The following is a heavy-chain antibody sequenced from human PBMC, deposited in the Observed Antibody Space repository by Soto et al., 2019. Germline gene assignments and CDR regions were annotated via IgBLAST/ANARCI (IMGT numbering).Heavy chain of an antibody. Sequence: PSETLSLTCTVSSGSVSSGGYFWSWIRQLPGKGLEWIGYIYHTGSTFYNPSLKSRVTISLDTSKSQFSLRLTSVTAADTAMYFCAGYSARSMFDSWGPGTLVTVSS. J-gene: IGHJ4*02. CDR2: IYHTGST. V-gene: IGHV4-31*03. CDR3: AGYSARSMFDS. CDR1: SGSVSSGGYF. D-gene: IGHD6-13*01.